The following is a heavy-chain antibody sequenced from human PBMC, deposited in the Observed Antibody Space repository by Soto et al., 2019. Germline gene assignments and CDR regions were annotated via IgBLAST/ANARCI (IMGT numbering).Heavy chain of an antibody. J-gene: IGHJ6*02. Sequence: EGQLLESGGGLVQPGGSLRLSCVASGFTFRSYAMAWVRQAPGKGLEWVSGISESGGKTNYAESVRGRFSISRDNSRNPPSHLRNNVPAEDTDIYYCAKDRATIFGVVWKYGMDVWGQGTTGSVSS. CDR3: AKDRATIFGVVWKYGMDV. CDR2: ISESGGKT. V-gene: IGHV3-23*01. D-gene: IGHD3-3*01. CDR1: GFTFRSYA.